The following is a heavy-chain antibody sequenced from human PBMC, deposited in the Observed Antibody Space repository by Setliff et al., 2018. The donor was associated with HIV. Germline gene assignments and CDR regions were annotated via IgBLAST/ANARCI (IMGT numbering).Heavy chain of an antibody. CDR1: GGSISSSSHSNYY. Sequence: SETLSLTCTVAGGSISSSSHSNYYWDWFRQPPGKGLEWIGGIYFDELTWSNPSLKSRVIISVDTSKNQFSLELTSVTATDTAICSCAPDLPRRAGGVVVTNDFHYWGQGTLVTVSS. D-gene: IGHD2-21*02. CDR3: APDLPRRAGGVVVTNDFHY. CDR2: IYFDELT. J-gene: IGHJ4*02. V-gene: IGHV4-39*01.